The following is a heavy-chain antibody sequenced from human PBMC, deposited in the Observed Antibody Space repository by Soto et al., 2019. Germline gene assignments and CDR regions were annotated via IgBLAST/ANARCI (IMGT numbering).Heavy chain of an antibody. CDR1: GYTFSSYV. J-gene: IGHJ5*02. D-gene: IGHD3-10*01. V-gene: IGHV1-18*01. CDR3: ARGVGSGSYYNQYKWFDP. CDR2: ISAYNGNT. Sequence: ASVKVSCKASGYTFSSYVISWVRQAPGQGLEWMGWISAYNGNTKYAQKLQGRVTMTTDTSTSTAYMELRSLRSDDTAVYYCARGVGSGSYYNQYKWFDPWGQGTLVNVSS.